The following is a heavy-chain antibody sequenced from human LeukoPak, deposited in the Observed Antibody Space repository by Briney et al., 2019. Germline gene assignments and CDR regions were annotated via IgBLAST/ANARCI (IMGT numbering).Heavy chain of an antibody. J-gene: IGHJ4*02. CDR3: AREAVAGHFVY. D-gene: IGHD6-19*01. CDR2: INQRGST. Sequence: SETLSLTCAVYGGSFSGYYWSWLRQPPGKGLEWIGEINQRGSTNYNPSLKSRVTISVDPSKTQFSLKLSSVTAADTAVYYCAREAVAGHFVYWGQGTLVTVSS. CDR1: GGSFSGYY. V-gene: IGHV4-34*01.